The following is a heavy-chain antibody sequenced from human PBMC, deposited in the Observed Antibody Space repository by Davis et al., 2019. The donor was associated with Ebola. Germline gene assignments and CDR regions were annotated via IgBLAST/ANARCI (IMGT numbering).Heavy chain of an antibody. D-gene: IGHD6-19*01. CDR1: GYTFTSYG. CDR3: ARGTQWLGMPFDY. CDR2: ISIYNGNT. V-gene: IGHV1-18*04. Sequence: ASVKVSCKASGYTFTSYGISWVRQAPGQGPEWTGLISIYNGNTHYIQKFQGRVTMTTDTSTSTAYMELRDLRSDDTALYYCARGTQWLGMPFDYWGQGTLVTVSS. J-gene: IGHJ4*02.